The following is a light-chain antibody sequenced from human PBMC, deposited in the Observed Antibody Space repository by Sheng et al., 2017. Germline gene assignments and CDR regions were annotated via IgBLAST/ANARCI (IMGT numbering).Light chain of an antibody. J-gene: IGKJ4*01. V-gene: IGKV1-39*01. CDR3: QQTHGFT. Sequence: DIQMTQSPSSLSASVGDRVTITCRASQNINNFLNWYQQKPGRAPNLLIYAATSLQSGVPSRFSGSGSGTDFTLTINSLQPEDVATYYCQQTHGFTFGGGAEGGDQT. CDR1: QNINNF. CDR2: AAT.